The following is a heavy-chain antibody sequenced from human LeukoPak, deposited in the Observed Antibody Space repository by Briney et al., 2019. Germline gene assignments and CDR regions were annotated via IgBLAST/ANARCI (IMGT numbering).Heavy chain of an antibody. CDR1: GATFTSYS. Sequence: GASVKVSCKASGATFTSYSISWVRQAPGQGLEWMGRINPYLGIANYAQRFQDRVTITADRSTSTAYMELSSLTSEDTALYYCASGTTMVPTDYWGQGTPVTVSS. CDR3: ASGTTMVPTDY. D-gene: IGHD5-18*01. V-gene: IGHV1-69*02. CDR2: INPYLGIA. J-gene: IGHJ4*02.